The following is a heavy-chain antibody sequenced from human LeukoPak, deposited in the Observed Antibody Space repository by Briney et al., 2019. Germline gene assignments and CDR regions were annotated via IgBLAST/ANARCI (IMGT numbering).Heavy chain of an antibody. Sequence: ASVKVSCKASGYTFTNYDINWVRQAPGQGLEWMRWMNPNSGNTGYLEKFQGRVTMTRNTSLATAYMELSSLTSDDTAVYYCARAPRVDSSSWSYWGQGSLVTV. J-gene: IGHJ4*02. D-gene: IGHD6-13*01. CDR1: GYTFTNYD. CDR2: MNPNSGNT. V-gene: IGHV1-8*01. CDR3: ARAPRVDSSSWSY.